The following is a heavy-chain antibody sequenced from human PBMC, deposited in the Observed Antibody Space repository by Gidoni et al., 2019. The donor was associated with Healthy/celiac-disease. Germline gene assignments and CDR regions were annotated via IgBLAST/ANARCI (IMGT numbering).Heavy chain of an antibody. J-gene: IGHJ4*02. Sequence: QVQLVESGGGVVQPGRSLRLSCAASGFPFSSYGMHWVRQAPGEGLEWVAIIWYDGTNKYYADSVKGRFTISRDNSKNTLYLQMNSLRAEDTAVYYCARDSGETRLPFDYWGQGTLVTVSS. D-gene: IGHD3-10*01. V-gene: IGHV3-33*01. CDR2: IWYDGTNK. CDR3: ARDSGETRLPFDY. CDR1: GFPFSSYG.